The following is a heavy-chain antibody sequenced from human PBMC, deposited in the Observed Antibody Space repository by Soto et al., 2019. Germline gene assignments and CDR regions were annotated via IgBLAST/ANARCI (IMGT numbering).Heavy chain of an antibody. Sequence: PGGSLRLSCAASGFTFSSYGMHWVRQAPGKGLEWVAVISYDGSNKYYADSVKGRFTISRDNSKNTLYLQMNSLRAEDTAVYYCAKDDFRAVAAIYHYYRAFWGKGSSVTVSS. CDR1: GFTFSSYG. CDR3: AKDDFRAVAAIYHYYRAF. CDR2: ISYDGSNK. J-gene: IGHJ6*03. V-gene: IGHV3-30*18. D-gene: IGHD2-15*01.